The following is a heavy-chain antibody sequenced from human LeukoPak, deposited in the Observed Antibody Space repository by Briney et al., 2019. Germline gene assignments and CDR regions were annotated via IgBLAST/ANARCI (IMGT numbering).Heavy chain of an antibody. J-gene: IGHJ6*02. V-gene: IGHV4-59*08. CDR2: IYYRGST. CDR3: ARQNYDEVNYHYYGLDV. CDR1: GGSISSNY. D-gene: IGHD3-3*01. Sequence: SETLSLTCTVSGGSISSNYWSWIRQSPGRGLEWIGYIYYRGSTDYNPSLKSRVTISVDTSRNQFSLKLTSVTAADTAVYYCARQNYDEVNYHYYGLDVWGQGTTVTVSS.